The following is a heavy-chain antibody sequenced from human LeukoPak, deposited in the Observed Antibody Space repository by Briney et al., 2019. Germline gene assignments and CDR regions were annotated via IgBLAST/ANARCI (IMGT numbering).Heavy chain of an antibody. CDR3: ARVDSSSWYSAYYYYYMDG. V-gene: IGHV1-46*01. D-gene: IGHD6-13*01. J-gene: IGHJ6*03. CDR2: INPSGGST. Sequence: ASVKVSCKASGYTFTSYHMHWVRQAPGQGLEWMGIINPSGGSTSYAQKFQGRVTMTRDMSTSTVYMELSSLRSEDTAVYYCARVDSSSWYSAYYYYYMDGWGKGPTVTVSS. CDR1: GYTFTSYH.